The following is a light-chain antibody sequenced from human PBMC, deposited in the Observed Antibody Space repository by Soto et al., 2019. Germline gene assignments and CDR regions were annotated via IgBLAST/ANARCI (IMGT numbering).Light chain of an antibody. Sequence: EIVMPQSPATLSVSPGERATLSCRASQRVSSNLAWYQQKPGQAPRLLISGASTRATGIPARFSGSGSGTEFTLTISSLQSEDFAVYYCHQYNNWPPGTFGQGTKVEIK. J-gene: IGKJ1*01. V-gene: IGKV3-15*01. CDR3: HQYNNWPPGT. CDR2: GAS. CDR1: QRVSSN.